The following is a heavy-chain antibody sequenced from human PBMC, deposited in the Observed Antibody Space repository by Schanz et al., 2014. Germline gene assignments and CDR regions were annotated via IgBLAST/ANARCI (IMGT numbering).Heavy chain of an antibody. D-gene: IGHD6-6*01. J-gene: IGHJ3*02. Sequence: QVLLVESGGGLVKPGGSLRLSCAASGFTFSNFGLHWVRQAPGKGLNWVAVISSDGTNKYYADSVQGRFTLSKDFSKDTLYLQLTSLRPEDTAVYYCARLATSKSRLGDAVDIWGQGTMVTVSS. CDR2: ISSDGTNK. V-gene: IGHV3-30*03. CDR3: ARLATSKSRLGDAVDI. CDR1: GFTFSNFG.